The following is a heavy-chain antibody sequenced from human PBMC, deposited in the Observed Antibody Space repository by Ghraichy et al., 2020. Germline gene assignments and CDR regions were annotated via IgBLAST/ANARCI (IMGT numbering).Heavy chain of an antibody. V-gene: IGHV3-66*01. CDR1: GFTVSSNY. J-gene: IGHJ6*03. CDR3: ARDVSDPYSSGWYHYYYYYMDV. Sequence: GGSLRLSCAASGFTVSSNYMSWVRQAPGKGLEWVSVIYSGGSTYYADSVKGRFTISRDNSKNTLYLQMNSLRAEDTAVYYCARDVSDPYSSGWYHYYYYYMDVWGKGTTVTVSS. CDR2: IYSGGST. D-gene: IGHD6-19*01.